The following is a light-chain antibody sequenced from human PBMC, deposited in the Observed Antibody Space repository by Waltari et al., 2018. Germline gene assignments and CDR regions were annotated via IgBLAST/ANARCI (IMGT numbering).Light chain of an antibody. CDR2: WSS. J-gene: IGKJ3*01. Sequence: DIVVPQSPDSLAVSLGARATINCQSSQSVLYRSNNKNNLAWYQQKPGKPPKMLIYWSSTRESGVPDRFSGSGSGTDFTLTISSLQAEDVAVYYCQQYYSTIFTFGPGTKVDIK. CDR3: QQYYSTIFT. V-gene: IGKV4-1*01. CDR1: QSVLYRSNNKNN.